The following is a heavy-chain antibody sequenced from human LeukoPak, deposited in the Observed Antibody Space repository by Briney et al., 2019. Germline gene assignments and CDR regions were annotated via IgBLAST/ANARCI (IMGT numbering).Heavy chain of an antibody. V-gene: IGHV4-34*01. CDR3: ARALTIFGVFISDP. CDR1: GGSFSGYY. J-gene: IGHJ5*02. Sequence: PSETLSLTCAVYGGSFSGYYWSWIRQPPGKGLEWIGEINHSGSTNYNPSLKSRVTIPVDTSKNQFSLKLSSVTAADAAAYYYARALTIFGVFISDPWGQGNRVTVSS. D-gene: IGHD3-3*01. CDR2: INHSGST.